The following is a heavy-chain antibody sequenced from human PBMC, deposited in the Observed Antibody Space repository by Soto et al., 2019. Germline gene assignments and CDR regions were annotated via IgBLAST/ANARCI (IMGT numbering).Heavy chain of an antibody. CDR1: GFNVSTNY. J-gene: IGHJ4*02. CDR3: ARGSGSLYYFHY. Sequence: GGSLRLSCAASGFNVSTNYMTWVRQAPGKGLEWVSVIYSGGTTYYADSVKGRFIISRDNFKDTLYLQMNNLRAEDTALYYCARGSGSLYYFHYWGQGTLVTVSS. CDR2: IYSGGTT. D-gene: IGHD1-26*01. V-gene: IGHV3-53*01.